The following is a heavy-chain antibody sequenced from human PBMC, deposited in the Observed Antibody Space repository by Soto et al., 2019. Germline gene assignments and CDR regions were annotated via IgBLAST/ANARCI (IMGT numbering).Heavy chain of an antibody. V-gene: IGHV3-48*01. Sequence: GGSLRLSCAASGFTFSRYSMNWVRQAPGKGLEWVSYISSGSNSIYYADSVKGRFTISRDNAKNSLPLQMNSLRAEATAVYYCAKLSPISGRDSSSTSCHTGFDPWGEGTLVTVSS. CDR2: ISSGSNSI. CDR1: GFTFSRYS. CDR3: AKLSPISGRDSSSTSCHTGFDP. J-gene: IGHJ5*02. D-gene: IGHD2-2*01.